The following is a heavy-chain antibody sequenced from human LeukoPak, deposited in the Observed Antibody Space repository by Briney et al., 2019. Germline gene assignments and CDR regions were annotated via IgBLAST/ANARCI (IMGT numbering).Heavy chain of an antibody. D-gene: IGHD2-2*01. CDR1: GFTFNSYN. CDR3: ARFCDRGSSTSCYVARSGYYYYMDV. V-gene: IGHV3-48*04. CDR2: ISSSGSTI. J-gene: IGHJ6*03. Sequence: RRSLRLSCAASGFTFNSYNMNWVRQAPGKWLEWVSYISSSGSTIYYADSVKGRFTISRDNAKNSLYLQMNSLRAEDTAVYYCARFCDRGSSTSCYVARSGYYYYMDVWGKGTTVTVSS.